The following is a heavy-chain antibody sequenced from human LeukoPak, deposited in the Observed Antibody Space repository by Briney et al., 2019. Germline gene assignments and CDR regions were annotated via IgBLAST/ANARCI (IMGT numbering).Heavy chain of an antibody. D-gene: IGHD1-1*01. J-gene: IGHJ6*03. CDR2: IIPIFGTA. CDR1: GGTFSSYA. CDR3: ARQGTPYYYYYMDV. V-gene: IGHV1-69*05. Sequence: ASVKVSCKASGGTFSSYAISWVRQAPGQGLEWMGRIIPIFGTANYAQKFQGRVTITTDESTSTAYMELSSLRSEDTAVYYCARQGTPYYYYYMDVWGKGTTVTVSS.